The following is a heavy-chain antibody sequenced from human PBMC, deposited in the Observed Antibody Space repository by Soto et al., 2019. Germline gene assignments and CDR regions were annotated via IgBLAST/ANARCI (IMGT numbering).Heavy chain of an antibody. CDR2: ISGPGGST. CDR3: TKDFNIVVTPSATSHYNYGMDV. D-gene: IGHD3-16*02. V-gene: IGHV3-23*01. Sequence: EVQLLESGGAFVQPGGSLRLSCAASGFTFNRNAMYWVRQAPGKGLEWVSAISGPGGSTYYADSVKGRFTISRDNSRNTLYLQMNSLRVEDSALYYCTKDFNIVVTPSATSHYNYGMDVWGQGTTVTVSS. CDR1: GFTFNRNA. J-gene: IGHJ6*02.